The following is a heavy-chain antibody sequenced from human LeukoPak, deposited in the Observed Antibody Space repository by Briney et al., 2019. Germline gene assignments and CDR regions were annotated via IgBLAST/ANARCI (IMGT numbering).Heavy chain of an antibody. CDR2: ISSSSSYI. V-gene: IGHV3-21*04. CDR1: GFTFSSCS. D-gene: IGHD5-12*01. CDR3: ARNIVATTNYDS. J-gene: IGHJ4*02. Sequence: GGSLRLSCAASGFTFSSCSMNWVRQAPGKGLEWVSSISSSSSYIYYADSVKGRFTISRDNAKNSLYLQMNSLRAEDTAVYYCARNIVATTNYDSWGQGTLVTVSS.